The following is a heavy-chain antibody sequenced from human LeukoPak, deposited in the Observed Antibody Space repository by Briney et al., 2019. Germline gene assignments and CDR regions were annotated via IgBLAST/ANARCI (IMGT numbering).Heavy chain of an antibody. D-gene: IGHD6-13*01. CDR3: AKDILAAGLFFDY. Sequence: GGSLRLSCAASGFIFSDYYMGWVRQAPGKGLEWVSYISNKGSSSTTYYADSVKGRFTISRDDAQNSLYLQMNSLRADDTAVYYCAKDILAAGLFFDYWGQGTLVAVSS. V-gene: IGHV3-11*01. J-gene: IGHJ4*02. CDR2: ISNKGSSSTT. CDR1: GFIFSDYY.